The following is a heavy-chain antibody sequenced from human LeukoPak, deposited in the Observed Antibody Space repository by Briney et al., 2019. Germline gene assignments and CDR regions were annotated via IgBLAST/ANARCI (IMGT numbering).Heavy chain of an antibody. Sequence: WIGEINHSGLTNYSPSLKSRVTISVDTSKNQFSLNLKSATAADTAVYFCARSGYSYVLDYWGQGTLVTVSS. J-gene: IGHJ4*02. V-gene: IGHV4-34*01. CDR2: INHSGLT. D-gene: IGHD5-18*01. CDR3: ARSGYSYVLDY.